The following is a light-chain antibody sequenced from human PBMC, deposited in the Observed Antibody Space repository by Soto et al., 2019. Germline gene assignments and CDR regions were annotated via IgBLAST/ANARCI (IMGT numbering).Light chain of an antibody. CDR1: QTISSH. CDR2: TAS. Sequence: DIQMTQSPSTLSASVGDRVTITCRASQTISSHLAWYQQKPGKAPKILMHTASSLQSGVPSRFSGSESGTEFTLTISSLQPDDFATYYCQQYESDSTFGQGTKVEIK. CDR3: QQYESDST. V-gene: IGKV1-5*03. J-gene: IGKJ1*01.